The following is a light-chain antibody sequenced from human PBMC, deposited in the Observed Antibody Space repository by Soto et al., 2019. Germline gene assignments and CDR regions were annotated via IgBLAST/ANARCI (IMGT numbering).Light chain of an antibody. Sequence: DIQMTQSPSTLSASVRDRVTITCRASQSISSWLAWYQQKPGKAPKLLIYDASSLESGVPSRFSGSGSGTEFTLTISSLQPDDFATYYCQQYNSYLWTSGQGTKVDIK. J-gene: IGKJ1*01. V-gene: IGKV1-5*01. CDR3: QQYNSYLWT. CDR1: QSISSW. CDR2: DAS.